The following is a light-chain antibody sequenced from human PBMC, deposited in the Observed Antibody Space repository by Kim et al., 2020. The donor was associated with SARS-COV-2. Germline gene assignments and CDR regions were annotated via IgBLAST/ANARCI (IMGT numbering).Light chain of an antibody. CDR3: QRYGGSPPYT. J-gene: IGKJ2*01. CDR1: KHVHDNC. CDR2: RAS. V-gene: IGKV3-20*01. Sequence: EIVLTQSPDTLSLSPGEKATLSCRANKHVHDNCLAWYQHKPGQAPRLLMYRASSRARDIPDRFSGSGSGTDFTLTINRLEPEDFAVYYCQRYGGSPPYTFGQGTKLEI.